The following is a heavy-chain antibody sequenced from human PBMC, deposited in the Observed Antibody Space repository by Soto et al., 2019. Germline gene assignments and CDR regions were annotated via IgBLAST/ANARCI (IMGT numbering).Heavy chain of an antibody. CDR1: SFTSYW. CDR3: ARLSAYCGGDCGAFDI. V-gene: IGHV5-51*01. CDR2: IYPGDSDT. Sequence: SFTSYWIGCVRQMPGKGLEWMGIIYPGDSDTRYSPSFQGQVTISADKSISTAYLQWSSLKASDTAMYYCARLSAYCGGDCGAFDIWGQGTMVTVSS. D-gene: IGHD2-21*02. J-gene: IGHJ3*02.